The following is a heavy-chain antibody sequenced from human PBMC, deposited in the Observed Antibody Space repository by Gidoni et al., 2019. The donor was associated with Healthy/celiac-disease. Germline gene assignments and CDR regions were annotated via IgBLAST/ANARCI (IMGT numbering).Heavy chain of an antibody. Sequence: EVQLVESGGGLVQPGGSLRLSWAASGFTLSSYSRNWVRQAPGKGLGWVSYISSSSSTIYYADSVKGRFTISRDNAKNSLYLQMNSLRAEDTAVYYCARDHTAHGSGSYYDAFDIWGQGTMVTVSS. V-gene: IGHV3-48*01. CDR2: ISSSSSTI. CDR1: GFTLSSYS. CDR3: ARDHTAHGSGSYYDAFDI. J-gene: IGHJ3*02. D-gene: IGHD3-10*01.